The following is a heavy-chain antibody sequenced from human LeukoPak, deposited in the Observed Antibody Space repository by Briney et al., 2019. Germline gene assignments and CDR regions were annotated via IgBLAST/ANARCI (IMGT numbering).Heavy chain of an antibody. V-gene: IGHV4-59*12. J-gene: IGHJ5*02. Sequence: PSEALSLTCTVSGGSISSYYWSWIRQPPGKGLEWIGYIYYSGSTNYNPSLKSRVTISLDKSKNQFSLKLSSVTAADTAVYYCARAQLELRPWGQGTLVTVSS. CDR1: GGSISSYY. CDR3: ARAQLELRP. CDR2: IYYSGST. D-gene: IGHD1-7*01.